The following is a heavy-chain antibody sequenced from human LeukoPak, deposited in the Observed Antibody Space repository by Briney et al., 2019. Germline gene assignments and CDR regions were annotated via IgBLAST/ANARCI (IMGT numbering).Heavy chain of an antibody. CDR2: ISSSSSTI. V-gene: IGHV3-48*01. Sequence: PGGSLRLSCAASGFTFSSYSMNWVRRAPGKGLEWVSYISSSSSTIYYADSVKGRFTISRDNAKNSLYLQMNSLRAEDTAVYYCASIPQYYYDSSFDYWGQGTLVTVSS. CDR1: GFTFSSYS. D-gene: IGHD3-22*01. J-gene: IGHJ4*02. CDR3: ASIPQYYYDSSFDY.